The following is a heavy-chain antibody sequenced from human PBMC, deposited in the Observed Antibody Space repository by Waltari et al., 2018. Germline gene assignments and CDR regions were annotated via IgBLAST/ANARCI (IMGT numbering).Heavy chain of an antibody. V-gene: IGHV3-11*01. Sequence: QVQLVDSGGGLVKPGGSLRLSCADSGIRFRAYYMGWIRQAPGKGLEWISYISGSGSTVYYADPVKGRFSISRDNGKNSLYLQMNSLRAEDTAVYYCTRPPGDRRRDYWGQGTLVTVSS. CDR3: TRPPGDRRRDY. CDR1: GIRFRAYY. D-gene: IGHD3-10*01. J-gene: IGHJ4*02. CDR2: ISGSGSTV.